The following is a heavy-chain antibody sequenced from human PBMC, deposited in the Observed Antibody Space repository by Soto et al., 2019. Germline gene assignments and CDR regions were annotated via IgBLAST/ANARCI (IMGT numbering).Heavy chain of an antibody. J-gene: IGHJ6*03. CDR2: INDSGNI. V-gene: IGHV4-34*01. Sequence: QVQLQQWGAGLLKPSETLSLTCAVYGGSFSGYQWTWIRQTPGKGLEWIGDINDSGNINYNPSLKSRVTILVDTAKKQTSLKLSSVTAADTAVYYCARGLILWFGELSRRGGYYYYMDVWGKGTSVTVSS. CDR3: ARGLILWFGELSRRGGYYYYMDV. CDR1: GGSFSGYQ. D-gene: IGHD3-10*01.